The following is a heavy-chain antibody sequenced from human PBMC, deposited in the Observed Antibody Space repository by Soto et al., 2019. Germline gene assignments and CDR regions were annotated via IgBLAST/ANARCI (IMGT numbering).Heavy chain of an antibody. CDR1: GYTLTSYG. CDR2: ISAYNGNT. V-gene: IGHV1-18*01. Sequence: QVQLVQSGAEVKKPGASVKVSCKASGYTLTSYGISWVRQAPGQGREWMGWISAYNGNTNYAQKIQGRDNMTTDTSTSTAYMELRSLRSDDTAVYYCARDRAVGLVDYWGQGTLGTVSS. J-gene: IGHJ4*02. D-gene: IGHD3-10*01. CDR3: ARDRAVGLVDY.